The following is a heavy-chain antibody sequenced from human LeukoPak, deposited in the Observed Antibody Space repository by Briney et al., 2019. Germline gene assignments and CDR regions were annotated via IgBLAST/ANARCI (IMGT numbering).Heavy chain of an antibody. Sequence: SQTLSLTCTVSGGSISSGNYYWGWIRQPAGKGLEWIGRIYTFGSTNYDPSLKSRVTISIDTSKNQFSLRLTSVTAADTAIYFCARDWPRHDSFDIWGQGTMVTVSS. CDR3: ARDWPRHDSFDI. CDR1: GGSISSGNYY. CDR2: IYTFGST. V-gene: IGHV4-61*02. J-gene: IGHJ3*02.